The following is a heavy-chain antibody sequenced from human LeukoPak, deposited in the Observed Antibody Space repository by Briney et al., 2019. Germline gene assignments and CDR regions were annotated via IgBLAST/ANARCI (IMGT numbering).Heavy chain of an antibody. J-gene: IGHJ6*03. CDR1: GFTFSSYW. D-gene: IGHD6-13*01. CDR2: IKQDGSEK. V-gene: IGHV3-7*03. CDR3: AKVGSSFNYYYYMDV. Sequence: PGGSLRLSCAASGFTFSSYWMSWVRQAPGKGLEWVANIKQDGSEKYYVDSVKGRFTISRDNAKNSLYLQMNSLRAEDTAVYYCAKVGSSFNYYYYMDVWGKGTTVTISS.